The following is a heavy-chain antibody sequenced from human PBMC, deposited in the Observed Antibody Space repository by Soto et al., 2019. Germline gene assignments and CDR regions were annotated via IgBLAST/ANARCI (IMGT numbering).Heavy chain of an antibody. D-gene: IGHD3-9*01. CDR1: GGSINSYY. V-gene: IGHV4-59*08. J-gene: IGHJ3*01. CDR2: ISYSGNT. Sequence: SETLSLTCTVSGGSINSYYWSWIRQPPGRGPEYVGYISYSGNTNYNPSLKGRNTMYVDTSKNQFYLKLTSETTADTAVYYCASLNFALLTGYYAFDFWGQGTMVT. CDR3: ASLNFALLTGYYAFDF.